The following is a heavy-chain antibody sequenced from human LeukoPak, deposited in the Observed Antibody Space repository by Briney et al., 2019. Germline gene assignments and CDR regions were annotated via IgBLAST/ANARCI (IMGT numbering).Heavy chain of an antibody. D-gene: IGHD3-22*01. J-gene: IGHJ4*02. Sequence: GGSLRLSCAASGFPFSSYVMHWGRQAPGRGLERMSFTSYDGSNKYYADSVKGRFTISRDNSKNTLDLQINSLRAEDTAMYYCARGDDTSGYFYSYFDYWGQGTLVTVSS. CDR1: GFPFSSYV. V-gene: IGHV3-30-3*01. CDR3: ARGDDTSGYFYSYFDY. CDR2: TSYDGSNK.